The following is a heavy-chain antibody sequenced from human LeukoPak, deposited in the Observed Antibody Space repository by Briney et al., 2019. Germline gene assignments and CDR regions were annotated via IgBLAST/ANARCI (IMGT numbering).Heavy chain of an antibody. CDR1: GGSFSGYY. Sequence: SETLSLTCAVYGGSFSGYYWSWIRQPPGKGLEWIGEINHSGSTNYNPSLKSRVTISVDTSKNQFSLKLSSVTAADTAVYYCARSFYYDSSGPPKYWGKGTLVTVSS. CDR3: ARSFYYDSSGPPKY. D-gene: IGHD3-22*01. V-gene: IGHV4-34*01. CDR2: INHSGST. J-gene: IGHJ4*02.